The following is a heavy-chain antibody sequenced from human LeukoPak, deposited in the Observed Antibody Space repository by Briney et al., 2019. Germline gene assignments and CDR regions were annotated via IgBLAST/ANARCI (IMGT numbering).Heavy chain of an antibody. J-gene: IGHJ6*03. CDR3: AKGAARPWDYYYYYMDV. CDR2: ISYSSSTI. CDR1: GFTFSSYS. D-gene: IGHD6-6*01. V-gene: IGHV3-48*01. Sequence: GGSLRLSCAASGFTFSSYSMNWARQAPGKGLEWVSYISYSSSTIYYADSVKGRFSISRDNAKNSLYLQMNSLRAEDTAVYYCAKGAARPWDYYYYYMDVWGKGTTVTVSS.